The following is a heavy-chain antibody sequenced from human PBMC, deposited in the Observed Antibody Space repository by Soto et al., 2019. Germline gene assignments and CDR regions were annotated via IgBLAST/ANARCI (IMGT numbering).Heavy chain of an antibody. D-gene: IGHD6-13*01. Sequence: GESLQISCKGSGYSFTTNWIGWVRQMPGKGLDWMGVIYPGDSDTRYSTSFQGQVAISADKSINTAYPQRSSLKASDMAIYSFARHSVVAEDGSNWGQGIVVTV. CDR2: IYPGDSDT. CDR3: ARHSVVAEDGSN. V-gene: IGHV5-51*01. CDR1: GYSFTTNW. J-gene: IGHJ1*01.